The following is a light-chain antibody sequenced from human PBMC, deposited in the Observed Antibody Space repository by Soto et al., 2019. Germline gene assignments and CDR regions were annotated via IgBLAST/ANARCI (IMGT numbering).Light chain of an antibody. CDR3: CSYAPESTYV. CDR2: KGT. Sequence: QSVLAQPASVSGSPGQSITISCTGTSSDVGAYNSVSWYQQHPHKAPQVIIYKGTQRPSGVSNRFSGSTSGNAASLTISGLQADDEADYFCCSYAPESTYVFGNGTKVTVL. J-gene: IGLJ1*01. CDR1: SSDVGAYNS. V-gene: IGLV2-23*01.